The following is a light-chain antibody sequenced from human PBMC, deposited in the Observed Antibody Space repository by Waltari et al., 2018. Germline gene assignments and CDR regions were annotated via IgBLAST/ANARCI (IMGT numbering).Light chain of an antibody. Sequence: IVLTQSPGSLFLPPGESATLSCRASKTIPASSPAWFYHRPGQAPRLLLFGASTRATGIPGRFSGSGSGTDFTLIISRLEPEDSAVYYCQYYGNSAWTFGQGTKVEI. J-gene: IGKJ1*01. CDR1: KTIPASS. V-gene: IGKV3-20*01. CDR3: QYYGNSAWT. CDR2: GAS.